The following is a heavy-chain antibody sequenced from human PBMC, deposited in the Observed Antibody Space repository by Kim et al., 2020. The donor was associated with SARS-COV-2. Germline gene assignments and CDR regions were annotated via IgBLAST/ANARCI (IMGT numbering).Heavy chain of an antibody. CDR2: RRNKAESYST. Sequence: GGSLRLSCAASGFSFSDHYMDWVRQAPGKGLEWVGRRRNKAESYSTEYGASVKGRYIISRDDSKNLLYLQMNSLKTEDTAVYYCARVTLAGARKPVDVWGQGTTVTVSS. J-gene: IGHJ6*02. CDR1: GFSFSDHY. CDR3: ARVTLAGARKPVDV. D-gene: IGHD6-19*01. V-gene: IGHV3-72*01.